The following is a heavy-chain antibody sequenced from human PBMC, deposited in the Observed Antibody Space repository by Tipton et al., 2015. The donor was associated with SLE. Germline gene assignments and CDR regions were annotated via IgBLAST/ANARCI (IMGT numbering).Heavy chain of an antibody. D-gene: IGHD3-3*01. CDR1: GFTFSIYS. CDR2: ISSSSKTI. Sequence: SLRLSCVASGFTFSIYSMNWVRHAPGKGLEWVSYISSSSKTIYYADSVKGQFTISRDNAKNSLYLQMNSLRVEDTAIYYCARSLWSGYTRTIDFWGQGTLVTVSS. CDR3: ARSLWSGYTRTIDF. J-gene: IGHJ4*02. V-gene: IGHV3-48*01.